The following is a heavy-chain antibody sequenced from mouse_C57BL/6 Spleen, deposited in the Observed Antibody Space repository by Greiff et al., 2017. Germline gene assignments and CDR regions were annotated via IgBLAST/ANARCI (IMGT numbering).Heavy chain of an antibody. CDR3: ARRWATMVTFDY. V-gene: IGHV1-69*01. CDR2: IDPSDSYT. J-gene: IGHJ2*01. CDR1: GYTFTSYW. Sequence: QVQLQQPGAELVMPGASVKLSCKASGYTFTSYWMHWVKQRPGQGLEWIGEIDPSDSYTNYNQKFKGKSTLTVDKSSSTAYMQLSSLTSEDSAVYYCARRWATMVTFDYWGQGTTLTVSS. D-gene: IGHD2-2*01.